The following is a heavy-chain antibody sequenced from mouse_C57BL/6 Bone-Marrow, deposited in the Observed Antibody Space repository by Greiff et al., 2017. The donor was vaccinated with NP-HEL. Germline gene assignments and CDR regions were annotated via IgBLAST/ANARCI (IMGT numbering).Heavy chain of an antibody. J-gene: IGHJ4*01. D-gene: IGHD2-1*01. CDR3: AREDYGNYSYAMDY. Sequence: DVQLVESGGGLVKPGGSLKLSCAASGFTFSSYAMSWVRQTPEKRLEWVATISDGGSYTYYPDNVKGRFTISRDNAKNNLYLQMSHLKSEDTAMYYCAREDYGNYSYAMDYWGQGTSVTVSS. CDR1: GFTFSSYA. V-gene: IGHV5-4*01. CDR2: ISDGGSYT.